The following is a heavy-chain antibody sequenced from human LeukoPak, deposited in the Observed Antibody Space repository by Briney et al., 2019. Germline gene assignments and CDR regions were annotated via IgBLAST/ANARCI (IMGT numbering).Heavy chain of an antibody. CDR3: VRTIYDILTGYYLFDY. CDR2: IYHSGST. J-gene: IGHJ4*02. CDR1: GYSISSGYY. V-gene: IGHV4-38-2*02. Sequence: SETLSLTCTVSGYSISSGYYWGWIRQPPGKGLEWIGSIYHSGSTYYNPSLKSRVTISVDTSKNQFSLKLSSVTAADTAVYYCVRTIYDILTGYYLFDYWGQGTLVTVSS. D-gene: IGHD3-9*01.